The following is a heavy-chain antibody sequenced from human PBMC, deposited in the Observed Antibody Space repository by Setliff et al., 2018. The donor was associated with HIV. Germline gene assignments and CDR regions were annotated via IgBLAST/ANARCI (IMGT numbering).Heavy chain of an antibody. J-gene: IGHJ5*02. D-gene: IGHD3-10*01. CDR2: IDDSGSI. Sequence: PSETLSLTCAVYTESLTRYDWAWIRQSPEKGLEWIGEIDDSGSIIYNPSLQSRVTMSVDTSKNQFSLKVRSSTAADTGLYYCARVKSIKTTLVRLWPRFDLWGQGTQVTVSS. CDR3: ARVKSIKTTLVRLWPRFDL. CDR1: TESLTRYD. V-gene: IGHV4-34*01.